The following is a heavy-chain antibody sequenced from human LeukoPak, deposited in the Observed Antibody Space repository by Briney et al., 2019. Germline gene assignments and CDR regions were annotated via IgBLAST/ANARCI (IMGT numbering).Heavy chain of an antibody. J-gene: IGHJ4*02. CDR2: INPNSGGT. CDR1: GYTFTGYY. V-gene: IGHV1-2*06. D-gene: IGHD3-22*01. CDR3: AVTYCYDSSGYYYGLAFDY. Sequence: ASVKVSCKASGYTFTGYYMHWVRQAPGQGLEWMGRINPNSGGTNYAQKFQGRVTMTRDTSISTAYMELSRLRSDDTAVYYCAVTYCYDSSGYYYGLAFDYWGQGTLVTVSS.